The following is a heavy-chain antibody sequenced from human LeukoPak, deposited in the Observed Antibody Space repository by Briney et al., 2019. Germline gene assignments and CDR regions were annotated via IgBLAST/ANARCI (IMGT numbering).Heavy chain of an antibody. CDR3: AKDPYGDYDFDC. Sequence: GGSLRLSCAASGFTFSSYAMSWVRQAPGKGLEWVSAISGSGGSTYYADSVKGRFTISRDNSKNTLYLQLNSLRAEDTAVYYCAKDPYGDYDFDCWGQGTLVTVSS. CDR2: ISGSGGST. J-gene: IGHJ4*02. CDR1: GFTFSSYA. D-gene: IGHD4-17*01. V-gene: IGHV3-23*01.